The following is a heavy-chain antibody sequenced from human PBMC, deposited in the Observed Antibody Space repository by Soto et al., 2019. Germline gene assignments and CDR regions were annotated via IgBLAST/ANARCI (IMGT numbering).Heavy chain of an antibody. CDR1: GFSFSTYG. V-gene: IGHV3-23*01. Sequence: EVQLLESGGGLVQPGGSLRLSCAASGFSFSTYGMSWVRQAPGKGLEWVSGISRSGGSTYYADSVRGRFTISRDDSKNTLYLQMNSLRAEDTALYFCAKVYRYDDSSVDLYWGQGTLVTVSS. CDR3: AKVYRYDDSSVDLY. CDR2: ISRSGGST. D-gene: IGHD3-22*01. J-gene: IGHJ4*02.